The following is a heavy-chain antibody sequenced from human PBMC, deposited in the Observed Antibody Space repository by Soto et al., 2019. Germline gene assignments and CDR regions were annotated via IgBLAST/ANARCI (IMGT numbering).Heavy chain of an antibody. CDR3: ARTAAPYGFWGGNYQN. V-gene: IGHV1-18*01. J-gene: IGHJ4*02. D-gene: IGHD3-3*01. Sequence: ASVKVSCKASGYTFTSYGISWVRQAPGQGLEWMGWISAYNGNTNYAQKLQGRVTMTTDTSTSTAYMELRSLRSDDTAVYYCARTAAPYGFWGGNYQNWGQGTLDTVSS. CDR1: GYTFTSYG. CDR2: ISAYNGNT.